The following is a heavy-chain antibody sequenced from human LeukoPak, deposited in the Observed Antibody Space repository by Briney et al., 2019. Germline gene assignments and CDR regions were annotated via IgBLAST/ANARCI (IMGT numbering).Heavy chain of an antibody. Sequence: GRSLRLSCAASGFTFSSFGFHWVRQAPGKGLEWVGRIKSKTDGGTTDYAAPVKGRFTISGDDSKNTLYLQMDSLKTEDTAVYYCTTSAAMATHYYNYPMDVWGQGTTVTVSS. D-gene: IGHD5-24*01. CDR3: TTSAAMATHYYNYPMDV. J-gene: IGHJ6*02. V-gene: IGHV3-15*01. CDR2: IKSKTDGGTT. CDR1: GFTFSSFG.